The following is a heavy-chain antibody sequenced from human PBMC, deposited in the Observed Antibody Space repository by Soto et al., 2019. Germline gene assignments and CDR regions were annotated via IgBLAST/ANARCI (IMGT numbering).Heavy chain of an antibody. CDR1: GGTFSSYA. Sequence: SSVKVSCKASGGTFSSYAISWVRQAPGQGLEWMGGIIPIFGTANYAQKFQGRVTITADESTSTAYMELSSLRSEDTAVYYCARDRIAAAAHGYNWLDPWGQGALVAVYS. D-gene: IGHD6-25*01. V-gene: IGHV1-69*13. CDR3: ARDRIAAAAHGYNWLDP. J-gene: IGHJ5*02. CDR2: IIPIFGTA.